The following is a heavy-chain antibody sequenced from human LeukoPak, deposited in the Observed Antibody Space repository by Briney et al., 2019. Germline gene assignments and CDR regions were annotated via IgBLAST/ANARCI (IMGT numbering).Heavy chain of an antibody. Sequence: EWFAFLRYDGSNKYYADSVKGRFTISRDNSKNTLYLQMNSLRAEDTAVYYCAKGSERFDPWGQGTLVTVSS. J-gene: IGHJ5*02. CDR2: LRYDGSNK. CDR3: AKGSERFDP. V-gene: IGHV3-30*02.